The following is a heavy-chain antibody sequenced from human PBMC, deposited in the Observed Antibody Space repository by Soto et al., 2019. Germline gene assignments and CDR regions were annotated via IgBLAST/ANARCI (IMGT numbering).Heavy chain of an antibody. CDR1: GFTFSSYA. J-gene: IGHJ3*02. Sequence: QVQLVESGGGVVQPGRSLRLSCAASGFTFSSYAMHWVRQAPGKGLEWVAVISYDGSNKYYADSVKGRFTISRDNSKNTLYLQMNSLRAEDTAVYYCAREGLRWSEELDAFDIWGQGTMVTVSS. CDR3: AREGLRWSEELDAFDI. CDR2: ISYDGSNK. V-gene: IGHV3-30-3*01. D-gene: IGHD6-13*01.